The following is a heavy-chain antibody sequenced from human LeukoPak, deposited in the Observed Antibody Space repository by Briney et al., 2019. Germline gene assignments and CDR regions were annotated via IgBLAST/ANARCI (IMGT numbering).Heavy chain of an antibody. D-gene: IGHD6-13*01. CDR3: ARDREVSSWAYYYYYYMDV. CDR1: GFTFSSYE. V-gene: IGHV3-48*03. J-gene: IGHJ6*03. Sequence: GGSLRLSCAASGFTFSSYEMNWVRQAPGKGLEWVSYISSSGSTIYYADSVKGRFTISRDNAKNSLYLQMNSLRAEDTAVYYCARDREVSSWAYYYYYYMDVWGKGTTVTISS. CDR2: ISSSGSTI.